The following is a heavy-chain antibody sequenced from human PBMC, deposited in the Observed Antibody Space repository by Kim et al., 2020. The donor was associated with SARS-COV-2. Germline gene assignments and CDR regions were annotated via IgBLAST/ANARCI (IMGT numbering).Heavy chain of an antibody. CDR1: GFTFSNYW. V-gene: IGHV3-74*01. CDR2: INSDGSRT. J-gene: IGHJ5*01. CDR3: ASRIYTSFDS. Sequence: GGSLRLSCAASGFTFSNYWMHWVRQAPGKGLVWVSHINSDGSRTSYVDSVKGRFTVSRDNAKNTLYLQMNSLRAEDTAMYYCASRIYTSFDSWGQEPWSPSP.